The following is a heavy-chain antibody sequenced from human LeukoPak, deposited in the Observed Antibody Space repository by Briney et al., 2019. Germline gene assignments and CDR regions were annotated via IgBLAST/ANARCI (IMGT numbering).Heavy chain of an antibody. V-gene: IGHV3-20*04. CDR1: GFTFDDYG. D-gene: IGHD4-23*01. Sequence: GGSLRLSCAASGFTFDDYGMSWVRQAPGKGLKWVSGINWNGGSTGYADSVKGRFTISRDNAKNSLYLQMNSLRAEDTALYYCARDSHDYGGNYFDYWGQGTLVTVSS. CDR3: ARDSHDYGGNYFDY. J-gene: IGHJ4*02. CDR2: INWNGGST.